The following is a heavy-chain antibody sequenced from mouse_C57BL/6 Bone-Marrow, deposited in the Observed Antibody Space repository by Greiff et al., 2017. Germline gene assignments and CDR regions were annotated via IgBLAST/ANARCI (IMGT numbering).Heavy chain of an antibody. CDR2: ISSGGSYT. CDR3: ARQYYGSGTWFAY. Sequence: EVKLMESGGDLVKPGGSLKLSCAASGFTFSSYGMSWVRQTPDKRLEWVATISSGGSYTYYPDSVKGRFTISRDNAKNTLYLQMSSLTSEDTAMYYCARQYYGSGTWFAYWGQGTLVTVSA. D-gene: IGHD1-1*01. CDR1: GFTFSSYG. V-gene: IGHV5-6*01. J-gene: IGHJ3*01.